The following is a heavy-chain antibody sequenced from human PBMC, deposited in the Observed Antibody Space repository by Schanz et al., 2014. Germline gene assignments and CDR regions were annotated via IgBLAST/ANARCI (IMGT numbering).Heavy chain of an antibody. CDR1: GGSISSYY. CDR2: IYSSGST. J-gene: IGHJ4*02. CDR3: ARGVLGSGYRQQYYFDH. Sequence: QVQLQESGPGLVKPSETLSLTCTVSGGSISSYYWSWIRQPAGKGLEWIGRIYSSGSTNYNPSLKSRVTMSVDTSKNQFSLKVTSVTPADTAVYYCARGVLGSGYRQQYYFDHWGQGTLVTVSS. V-gene: IGHV4-4*07. D-gene: IGHD3-3*01.